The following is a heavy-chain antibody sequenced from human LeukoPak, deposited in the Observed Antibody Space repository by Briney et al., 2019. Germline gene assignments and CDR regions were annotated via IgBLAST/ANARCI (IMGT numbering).Heavy chain of an antibody. CDR1: GGSFSGYY. J-gene: IGHJ4*02. V-gene: IGHV4-34*01. Sequence: SEALSLTCAVYGGSFSGYYWSWIRQPPGKGLEWIGEINHSGSTNYNPSLKSRVTISVDTSKNQFSLKLSSVTAADTAVYYCARDPRDSSGYYPDDYWGQGTLVTVSS. CDR2: INHSGST. CDR3: ARDPRDSSGYYPDDY. D-gene: IGHD3-22*01.